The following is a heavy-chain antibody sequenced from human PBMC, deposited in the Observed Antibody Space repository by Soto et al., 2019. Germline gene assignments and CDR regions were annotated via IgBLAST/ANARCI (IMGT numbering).Heavy chain of an antibody. D-gene: IGHD6-6*01. CDR2: INHSGSN. Sequence: QVQLQQWGAGLLKPSETLSLTCAVYGGSFSGYYWSWIRQPPGKGLEWIGEINHSGSNNYNPSLKSRVTISVDTSKTQFSLKLGSVTAADTAVYYCARVEQLVLWGSYYSYGMDVWGQGPTVAVSS. J-gene: IGHJ6*02. CDR1: GGSFSGYY. CDR3: ARVEQLVLWGSYYSYGMDV. V-gene: IGHV4-34*01.